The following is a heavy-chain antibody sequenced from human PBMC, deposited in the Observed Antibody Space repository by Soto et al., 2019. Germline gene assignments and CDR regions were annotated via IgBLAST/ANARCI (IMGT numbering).Heavy chain of an antibody. D-gene: IGHD2-2*01. CDR3: ARDVRRGVPAAIAYYYYYGMDV. Sequence: SVKVSCKASGGTFSSYAISWVRQAPGQGLEWMGGIIPIFGTANYAQKFQGRVTITADESTSTAYMELSSLRSEDTAVYYCARDVRRGVPAAIAYYYYYGMDVWGQGTTVTVSS. CDR2: IIPIFGTA. CDR1: GGTFSSYA. V-gene: IGHV1-69*13. J-gene: IGHJ6*02.